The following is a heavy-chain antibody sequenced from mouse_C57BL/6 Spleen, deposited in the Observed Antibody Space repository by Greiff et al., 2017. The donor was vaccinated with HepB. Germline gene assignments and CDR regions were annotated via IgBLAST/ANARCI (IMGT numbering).Heavy chain of an antibody. Sequence: EVQGVESGGDLVKPGGSLKLSCAASGFTFSSYGMSWVRQTPDKRLEWVATISSGGSYTYYPDSVKGRFTISRDNAKNTLYLQMSSLKSEDTAMYYCARLYYSKTYYFDYWGQGTTLTVSS. V-gene: IGHV5-6*01. CDR1: GFTFSSYG. J-gene: IGHJ2*01. D-gene: IGHD2-5*01. CDR3: ARLYYSKTYYFDY. CDR2: ISSGGSYT.